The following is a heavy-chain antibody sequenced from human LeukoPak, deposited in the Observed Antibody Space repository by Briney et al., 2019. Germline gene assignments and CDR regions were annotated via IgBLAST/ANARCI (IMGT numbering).Heavy chain of an antibody. Sequence: QSGGSLRLSCAASGFTFSSYEMNWVRQAPGKGLEWVSYISSSGSTIYYADSVRGRFTISRDNAKNSLYLQMNSLRAEDTAVYYCARSDGVATAGPFDYWGQGTLVTVS. V-gene: IGHV3-48*03. CDR1: GFTFSSYE. CDR2: ISSSGSTI. CDR3: ARSDGVATAGPFDY. D-gene: IGHD6-13*01. J-gene: IGHJ4*02.